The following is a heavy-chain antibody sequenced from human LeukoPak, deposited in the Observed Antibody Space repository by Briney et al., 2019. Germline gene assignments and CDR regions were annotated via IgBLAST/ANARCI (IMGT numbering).Heavy chain of an antibody. CDR3: ARGIRGVIITTNYYNMDV. CDR2: VNHSGRT. D-gene: IGHD3-10*01. Sequence: SETLSLTCAVYGRSFSGYNWSWVRQPPGKGLEWMGEVNHSGRTSYNPSLKSRVTISADTSKNQFSLRMTSLTAADTAVYYCARGIRGVIITTNYYNMDVWGPGTTVTVSS. J-gene: IGHJ6*03. CDR1: GRSFSGYN. V-gene: IGHV4-34*01.